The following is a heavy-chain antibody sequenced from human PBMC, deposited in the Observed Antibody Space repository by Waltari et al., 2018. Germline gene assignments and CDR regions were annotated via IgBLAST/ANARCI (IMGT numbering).Heavy chain of an antibody. Sequence: QVQLQESGPGLVKPSETLSLTCAVSGYSISSGYSWGWIRQPPGKGLEWIGRIYHSGSTYDNPTLKSRVTISVDTSKNQFSLKLSSVTAADTAVYYCARQGSGSYSEFDYWGQGTLVTVSS. CDR2: IYHSGST. V-gene: IGHV4-38-2*01. CDR3: ARQGSGSYSEFDY. CDR1: GYSISSGYS. D-gene: IGHD1-26*01. J-gene: IGHJ4*02.